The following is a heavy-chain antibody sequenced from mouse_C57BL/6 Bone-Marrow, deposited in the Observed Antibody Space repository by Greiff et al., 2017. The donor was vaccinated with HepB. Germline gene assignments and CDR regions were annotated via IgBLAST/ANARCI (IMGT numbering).Heavy chain of an antibody. CDR1: GYTFTSYW. V-gene: IGHV1-55*01. CDR2: IYPGSGST. Sequence: VQLQQPGAELVKPGASVKMSCKASGYTFTSYWITWVKQRPGQGLEWIGDIYPGSGSTNYNEKFKSKATLTVDKSSSTAYMQLSSLTSEDSAVYYCAIGYYGFAYWGQGTLVTVSA. CDR3: AIGYYGFAY. D-gene: IGHD2-1*01. J-gene: IGHJ3*01.